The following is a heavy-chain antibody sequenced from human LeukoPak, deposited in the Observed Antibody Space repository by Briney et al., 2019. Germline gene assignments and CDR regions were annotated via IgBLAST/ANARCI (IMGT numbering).Heavy chain of an antibody. V-gene: IGHV4-4*07. CDR3: ARSRGLADIDF. J-gene: IGHJ4*02. Sequence: SETLSLTCSVSGVSITSNYWTWIRQPAGRGLEWIGRVSTRGNTNYNPSLKSRVTMSVDTPKNLFSLKLTSVTAADTAMYYCARSRGLADIDFWGQGTLVIVSS. D-gene: IGHD3-10*01. CDR2: VSTRGNT. CDR1: GVSITSNY.